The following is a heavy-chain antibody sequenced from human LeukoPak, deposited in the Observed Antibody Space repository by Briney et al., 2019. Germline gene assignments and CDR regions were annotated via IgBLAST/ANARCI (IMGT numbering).Heavy chain of an antibody. V-gene: IGHV4-59*01. Sequence: SETLSLTCTVSGGSISGYYWNWVRQPPGEGLEWIGYIYYSGNTNSNPSLKSRVTMSVDTSKNQFSLKLSAVTAADTAVYYCARAVEGDYSNYDYWGQGTLVTVSS. D-gene: IGHD4-11*01. J-gene: IGHJ4*02. CDR3: ARAVEGDYSNYDY. CDR1: GGSISGYY. CDR2: IYYSGNT.